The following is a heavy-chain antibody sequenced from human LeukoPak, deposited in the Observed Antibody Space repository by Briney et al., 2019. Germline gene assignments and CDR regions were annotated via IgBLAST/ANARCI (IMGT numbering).Heavy chain of an antibody. CDR2: IYYSGST. D-gene: IGHD6-19*01. CDR1: GGSISSSSYY. J-gene: IGHJ4*02. Sequence: ASETLSLTCTVSGGSISSSSYYWGWIRQPPGKGLEWIGSIYYSGSTYYNPSLKSRVTISVDTSKNQFSLKLSSVTAADTAVYYCASAVAGSIDYWGQGTLVTVSS. V-gene: IGHV4-39*01. CDR3: ASAVAGSIDY.